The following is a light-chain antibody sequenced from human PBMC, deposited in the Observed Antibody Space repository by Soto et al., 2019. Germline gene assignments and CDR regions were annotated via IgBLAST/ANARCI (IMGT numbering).Light chain of an antibody. CDR2: WAS. CDR1: QNILYSSNNKNY. J-gene: IGKJ1*01. Sequence: DIVMTQSPDSLAVSLGERATINCKSSQNILYSSNNKNYLAWYQQKPGQPPKLLIYWASTRESGVPDRFSGSGSGTDFTLTISSLQAEDVAVYYCQQHYSTPWTFGQGTKVEIK. CDR3: QQHYSTPWT. V-gene: IGKV4-1*01.